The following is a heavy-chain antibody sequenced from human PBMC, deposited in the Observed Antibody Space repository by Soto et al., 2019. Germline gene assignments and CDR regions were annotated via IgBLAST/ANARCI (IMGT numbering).Heavy chain of an antibody. Sequence: QVQLVQSGAEVKKPGSSVKVSCKASGGTFSSYAISWVRQAPGQGLEWMGGIIPIFGTANYAQKFQGRVPIPADESTSPAYMGLSSLRSEDTAVYYGARGDLGGAYDSSGYYDYYFDYWGQGTLVTVSS. V-gene: IGHV1-69*01. CDR3: ARGDLGGAYDSSGYYDYYFDY. CDR1: GGTFSSYA. CDR2: IIPIFGTA. D-gene: IGHD3-22*01. J-gene: IGHJ4*02.